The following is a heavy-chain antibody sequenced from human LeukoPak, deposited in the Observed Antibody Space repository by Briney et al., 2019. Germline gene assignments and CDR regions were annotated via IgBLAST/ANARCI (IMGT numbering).Heavy chain of an antibody. J-gene: IGHJ4*02. D-gene: IGHD3-9*01. CDR2: ISYDGSNK. CDR1: GFTFSSYA. Sequence: GGSLRLSCAASGFTFSSYAMHWVRQAPGKGLESVAVISYDGSNKYYADSVKGRFTISRDNSKNTLYLQMNSLRAEDTAVYYCARVTGDILTGALDYWGQGTLVTVSS. CDR3: ARVTGDILTGALDY. V-gene: IGHV3-30-3*01.